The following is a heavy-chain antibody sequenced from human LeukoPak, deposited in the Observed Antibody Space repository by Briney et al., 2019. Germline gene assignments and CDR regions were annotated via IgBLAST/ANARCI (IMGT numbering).Heavy chain of an antibody. D-gene: IGHD3-22*01. Sequence: SETLSLTCAVYGGSFSGYYWGWIRQPPGKGLEWIGSIYYSGSTYYNPSLKSRVTISVDTSKNQFSLKLSSVTAADTAVYYCARDRSKRIYYDSSGTSDYWGQGTLVTVSS. CDR1: GGSFSGYY. J-gene: IGHJ4*02. CDR3: ARDRSKRIYYDSSGTSDY. CDR2: IYYSGST. V-gene: IGHV4-34*01.